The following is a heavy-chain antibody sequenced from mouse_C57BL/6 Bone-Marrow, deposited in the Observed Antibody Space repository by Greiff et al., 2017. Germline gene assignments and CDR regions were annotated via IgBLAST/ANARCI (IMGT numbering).Heavy chain of an antibody. CDR1: GFTFSSYA. D-gene: IGHD2-3*01. CDR2: ISDGGSYT. CDR3: ARADGYYLGFAY. Sequence: EVQLQESGGGLVKPGGSLKLSCAASGFTFSSYAMSWVRQTPEKRLEWVATISDGGSYTYYPDNVKGRFTITRDNAKNNLYLQMSHLKSEDTAMYYCARADGYYLGFAYWGQGTLVTVSA. J-gene: IGHJ3*01. V-gene: IGHV5-4*01.